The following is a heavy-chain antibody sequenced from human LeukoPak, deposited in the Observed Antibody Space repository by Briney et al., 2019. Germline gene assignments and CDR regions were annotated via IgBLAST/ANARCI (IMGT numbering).Heavy chain of an antibody. V-gene: IGHV1-46*01. CDR3: ATVFQVGAMPHDAFDI. J-gene: IGHJ3*02. CDR1: GYTFTTYY. Sequence: ASVKVSCKASGYTFTTYYMHWVRQAPGQGLEWMGIINPSAGSTNYAQNFQGRVTMTRDTSTSTVYMELSSLRSEDTAVYYCATVFQVGAMPHDAFDIWGQGTMVTVSS. D-gene: IGHD1-26*01. CDR2: INPSAGST.